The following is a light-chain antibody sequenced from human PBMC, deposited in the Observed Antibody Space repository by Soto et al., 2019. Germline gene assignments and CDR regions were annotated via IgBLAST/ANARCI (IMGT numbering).Light chain of an antibody. V-gene: IGLV2-14*01. CDR1: SSDVGGYNY. CDR2: DVS. Sequence: QSALTQPASVSGSPGQSITISCTGTSSDVGGYNYVSWYQQHPGKAPKLMIYDVSNRPSGVSNRFSGSKSGNTASLTIYGLQAEDEADYYCSSYTSSSPLVFGGGTKLTV. CDR3: SSYTSSSPLV. J-gene: IGLJ2*01.